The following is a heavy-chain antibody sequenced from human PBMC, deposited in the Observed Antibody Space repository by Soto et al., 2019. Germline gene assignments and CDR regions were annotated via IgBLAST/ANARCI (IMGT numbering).Heavy chain of an antibody. J-gene: IGHJ4*02. V-gene: IGHV4-59*01. CDR2: IYYSGST. CDR3: ARGRGNWNYGFDY. CDR1: GGSISSYY. Sequence: PSETLSLTCAVSGGSISSYYWSWIRQPPGKGLEWIGYIYYSGSTNYNPSLKSRVTISVDTSKNQFSLKLSSVTAADTAVYYCARGRGNWNYGFDYWGQGTLVTVSS. D-gene: IGHD1-7*01.